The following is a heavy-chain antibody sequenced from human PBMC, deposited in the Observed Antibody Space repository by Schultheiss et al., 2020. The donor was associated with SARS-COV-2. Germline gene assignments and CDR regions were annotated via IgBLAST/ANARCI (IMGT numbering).Heavy chain of an antibody. V-gene: IGHV5-51*01. CDR3: ASGIRTSSTKRGYGMDV. CDR1: GYSFTSYW. D-gene: IGHD2-2*01. CDR2: IYPGDSDT. Sequence: GGSLRLSCEGSGYSFTSYWIGWVRQMPGKGLEWMGVIYPGDSDTRYSPSFEGQVTISADKSISTAYLQWSSLKASDTAMYYCASGIRTSSTKRGYGMDVWGQGTTVTVSS. J-gene: IGHJ6*02.